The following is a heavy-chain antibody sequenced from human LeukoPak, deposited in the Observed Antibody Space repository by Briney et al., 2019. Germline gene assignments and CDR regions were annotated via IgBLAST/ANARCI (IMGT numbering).Heavy chain of an antibody. CDR1: GFTFISYG. CDR3: ARALSYMVRGVIDY. J-gene: IGHJ4*02. CDR2: IRYDGSNK. V-gene: IGHV3-30*02. D-gene: IGHD3-10*01. Sequence: GGSLRLSCAASGFTFISYGMHWVRQAPGKGLEWVTFIRYDGSNKYYADSVKGRFIISRDNSKNTLYLQMNSLRAEDTAVYYCARALSYMVRGVIDYWGQGTLVTVSS.